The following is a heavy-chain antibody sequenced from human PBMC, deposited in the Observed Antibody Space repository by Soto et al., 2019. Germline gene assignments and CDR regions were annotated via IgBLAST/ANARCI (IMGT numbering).Heavy chain of an antibody. CDR1: GGTFSSYA. V-gene: IGHV1-69*13. CDR2: IIPIFGTA. Sequence: SVKVSCKASGGTFSSYAISWVRQAPGQGLEWMGGIIPIFGTANYAQKFQGRVTITADESTSTAYMELSSLRSEDTAVYYCARVQYYDSSGYYFHGVDVWGQGTTVTVSS. D-gene: IGHD3-22*01. CDR3: ARVQYYDSSGYYFHGVDV. J-gene: IGHJ6*02.